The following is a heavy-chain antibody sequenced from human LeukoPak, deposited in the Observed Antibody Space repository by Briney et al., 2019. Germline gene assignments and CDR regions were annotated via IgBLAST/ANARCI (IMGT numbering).Heavy chain of an antibody. CDR2: IYYSGST. CDR3: ALPGYSSSWYDY. D-gene: IGHD6-13*01. J-gene: IGHJ4*02. CDR1: GGSISSYY. Sequence: KPSETLSLTCSVSGGSISSYYWSWIRQPPGKGLEWIGYIYYSGSTNYNPSLKSRVTISVDTSKNQFSLKLSSVTAADTAVYYCALPGYSSSWYDYWGQGTLVTVSS. V-gene: IGHV4-59*12.